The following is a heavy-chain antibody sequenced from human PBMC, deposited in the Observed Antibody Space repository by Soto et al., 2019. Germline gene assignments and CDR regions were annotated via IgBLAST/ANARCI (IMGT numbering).Heavy chain of an antibody. J-gene: IGHJ4*02. D-gene: IGHD6-19*01. CDR1: GSSISSYY. CDR3: ARGVKGWYGDYVDY. Sequence: QVQLQESGPGLVKTSETLSLTCTVSGSSISSYYWSWIRQPAGTGLEWIGRSYTSGSTNYNPSLKIRVPIPVDMAKNQLPLKLSYVTVEDTAVYYCARGVKGWYGDYVDYWCELTLVTGSS. CDR2: SYTSGST. V-gene: IGHV4-4*07.